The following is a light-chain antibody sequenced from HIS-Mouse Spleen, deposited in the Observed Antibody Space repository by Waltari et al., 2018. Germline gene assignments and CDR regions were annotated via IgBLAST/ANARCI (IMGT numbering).Light chain of an antibody. J-gene: IGLJ3*02. V-gene: IGLV2-23*01. CDR3: CSYAGSSTWV. CDR1: SSDVGSYNL. CDR2: EGS. Sequence: QSALTQPASVSGSPGQSITISCTGTSSDVGSYNLVSWYQQHPGKAPKLMIYEGSKRPSGFPNLFSGSKSGNTASLTIAGLQAEDEADYYCCSYAGSSTWVFGGGTKLTVL.